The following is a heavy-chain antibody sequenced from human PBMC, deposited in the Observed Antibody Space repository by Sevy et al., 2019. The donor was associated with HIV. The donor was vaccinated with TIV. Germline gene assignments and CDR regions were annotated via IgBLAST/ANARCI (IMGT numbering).Heavy chain of an antibody. V-gene: IGHV3-48*03. CDR1: GFTFSSYE. CDR3: AREGGYSYAVGTSPDAFDI. J-gene: IGHJ3*02. CDR2: LSSSGSTI. D-gene: IGHD5-18*01. Sequence: GGSLRLTCAASGFTFSSYEMNWVRRAPGKGLEWVSYLSSSGSTIDYADSVKGRFTISRDNAKNSLYLQMNSLRAEDTAVYYCAREGGYSYAVGTSPDAFDIWGQGTMVTVSS.